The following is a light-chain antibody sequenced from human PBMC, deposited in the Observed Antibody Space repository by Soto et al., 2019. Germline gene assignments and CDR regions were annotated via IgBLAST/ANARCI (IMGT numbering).Light chain of an antibody. CDR1: QSVSSN. V-gene: IGKV3-15*01. CDR3: QQYNNWPPRYT. Sequence: EIVMTQSPATLSVSPGERATLSCRASQSVSSNLAWYQQKPGQAPRLLIYGVSTRATGIPARFSGSGSGTAFTLTISSLQSEDFAVYYCQQYNNWPPRYTFGPGTKLEIK. J-gene: IGKJ2*01. CDR2: GVS.